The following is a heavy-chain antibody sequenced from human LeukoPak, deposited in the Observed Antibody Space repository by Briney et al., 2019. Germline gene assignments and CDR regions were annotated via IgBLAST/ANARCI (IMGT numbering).Heavy chain of an antibody. V-gene: IGHV3-48*01. D-gene: IGHD2-21*01. J-gene: IGHJ4*02. Sequence: GGSLRLSCAASGFTFSGYSMNWVRQAPGKGPEWISYINNDRSSIADSVKGRFIISRDTAENSQFLQMNSLRVEDTALYYCARDTDWSFDYWGQGILVTVSS. CDR3: ARDTDWSFDY. CDR1: GFTFSGYS. CDR2: INNDRSSI.